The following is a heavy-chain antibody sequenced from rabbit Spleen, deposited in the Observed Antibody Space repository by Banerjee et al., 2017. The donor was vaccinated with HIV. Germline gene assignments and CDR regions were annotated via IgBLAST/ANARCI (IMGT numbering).Heavy chain of an antibody. CDR1: GVSFSSSSY. V-gene: IGHV1S40*01. Sequence: QSLEESGGDLVKPGASLTLTCTASGVSFSSSSYMCWVRQAPGKGLEWISCIYGGSSGSTWYASWAKGRFTISKTSSTTVTLQLNSLTAADTATYFCVRGASSTGYYSLWGPGTLVTVS. CDR3: VRGASSTGYYSL. J-gene: IGHJ6*01. D-gene: IGHD1-1*01. CDR2: IYGGSSGST.